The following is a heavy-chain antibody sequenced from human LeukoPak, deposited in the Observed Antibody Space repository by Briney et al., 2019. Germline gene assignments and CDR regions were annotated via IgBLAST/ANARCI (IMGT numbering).Heavy chain of an antibody. J-gene: IGHJ6*04. CDR2: ISSSGSTI. CDR3: VRDLGYCSGGSCYSRYYYGMDV. V-gene: IGHV3-48*03. D-gene: IGHD2-15*01. Sequence: GGSLRLSCAASGFTFSSYEMNWVRQAPGKGLEWVSYISSSGSTIYYADSVKGRFTISRDNSKNTLYLQMNSLRAEDTAVYYCVRDLGYCSGGSCYSRYYYGMDVWGKGTTVTVSS. CDR1: GFTFSSYE.